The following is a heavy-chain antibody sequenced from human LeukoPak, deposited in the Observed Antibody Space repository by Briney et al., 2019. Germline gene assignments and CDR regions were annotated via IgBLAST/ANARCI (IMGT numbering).Heavy chain of an antibody. J-gene: IGHJ3*02. Sequence: GGSLRLSCAASGFTFDDYAMHWVRQAPGKGLEWVSLISGDGATTYYAASVKGRSTISRDNKKNVLYLQMNNLGTEDTALFYCAKDLSSVFDALNIWGQGTLVTVSS. V-gene: IGHV3-43*02. CDR3: AKDLSSVFDALNI. D-gene: IGHD3-10*01. CDR2: ISGDGATT. CDR1: GFTFDDYA.